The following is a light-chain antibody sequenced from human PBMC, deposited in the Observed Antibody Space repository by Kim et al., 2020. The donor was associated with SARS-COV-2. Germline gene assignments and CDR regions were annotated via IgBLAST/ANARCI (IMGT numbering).Light chain of an antibody. CDR1: QDINRF. V-gene: IGKV1-17*03. J-gene: IGKJ2*03. Sequence: DIQMTQSPSAMSASVGDSVTITCRASQDINRFLAWFQQKPGKVPKRLIYHASTLQSGVPSRFSGSGSGTEFSLTISSLQPEDFATYYCLQHKSYPYSFGQGTKLEI. CDR3: LQHKSYPYS. CDR2: HAS.